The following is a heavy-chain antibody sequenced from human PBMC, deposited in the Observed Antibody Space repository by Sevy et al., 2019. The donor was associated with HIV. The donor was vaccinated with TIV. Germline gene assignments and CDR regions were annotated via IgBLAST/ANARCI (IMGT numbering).Heavy chain of an antibody. V-gene: IGHV4-31*03. CDR1: GGSISSGGYY. Sequence: TLSLTCTVSGGSISSGGYYWSWIRQHPGKGLEWIGYIYYRGSTYYNPSLKSRVTISVDTSKNQFSLKLSSVTAAETAVYYCGRAIAAAGSFDYWGQGTLVTVSS. CDR3: GRAIAAAGSFDY. D-gene: IGHD6-13*01. CDR2: IYYRGST. J-gene: IGHJ4*02.